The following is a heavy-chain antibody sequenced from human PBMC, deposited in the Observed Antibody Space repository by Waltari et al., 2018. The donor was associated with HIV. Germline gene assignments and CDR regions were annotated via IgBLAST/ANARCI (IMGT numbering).Heavy chain of an antibody. CDR3: ATSVESYDFWSGAYYFDY. V-gene: IGHV3-74*01. Sequence: EVQVVESGGGLVQPGGTLRLSCAASGFTFSSYWLHWVRQVPGKGLEWVSSINTDGSSTSYADSVEGRCTISRDNAKNTLFLQLYSLRAEDTAVYYCATSVESYDFWSGAYYFDYWGQGTLVTVSS. CDR1: GFTFSSYW. CDR2: INTDGSST. D-gene: IGHD3-3*01. J-gene: IGHJ4*02.